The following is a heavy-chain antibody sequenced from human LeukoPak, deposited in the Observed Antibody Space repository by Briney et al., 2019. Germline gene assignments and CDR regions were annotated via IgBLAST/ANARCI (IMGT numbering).Heavy chain of an antibody. D-gene: IGHD6-19*01. V-gene: IGHV3-33*08. J-gene: IGHJ5*02. Sequence: QTGGSLRLSCAASGFTFSTYGMHWVRQAPGKGLEWVAVIWYDGRNKYYADSVKGRFIISRDNSKNTLFLQMNSLRAEDTAVYYCARDRVEYSTGWYMSSWGQGTLVTVSS. CDR2: IWYDGRNK. CDR3: ARDRVEYSTGWYMSS. CDR1: GFTFSTYG.